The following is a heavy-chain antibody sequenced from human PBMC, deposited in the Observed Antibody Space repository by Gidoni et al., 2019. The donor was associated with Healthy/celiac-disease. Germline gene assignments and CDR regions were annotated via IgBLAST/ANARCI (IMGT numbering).Heavy chain of an antibody. CDR2: IDPSDSYT. Sequence: EVQLVQSGAEVKKTGEYLRLYCKGSEYSFTSYWISWVRQLPGKGLEWMGSIDPSDSYTNYSPSFQGHVTISADKSISTAYLQWSSLKASDTAMYYCARDLVYGDTSWGQGTLVTVSS. D-gene: IGHD4-17*01. CDR1: EYSFTSYW. CDR3: ARDLVYGDTS. V-gene: IGHV5-10-1*03. J-gene: IGHJ4*02.